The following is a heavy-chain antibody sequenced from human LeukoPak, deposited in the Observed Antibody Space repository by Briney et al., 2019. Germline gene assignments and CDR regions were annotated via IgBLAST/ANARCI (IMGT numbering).Heavy chain of an antibody. CDR3: ARAVAGTTWFNYYYMDV. CDR1: GGTFSSYA. V-gene: IGHV1-69*13. J-gene: IGHJ6*03. Sequence: SVKVSCKASGGTFSSYAISWVRQAPGQGLEWMGGIIPIFGAANYAQKFQGRVTITADESTSTAYMELSSLRSEDTAVYYCARAVAGTTWFNYYYMDVWGKGTTVTVSS. D-gene: IGHD6-19*01. CDR2: IIPIFGAA.